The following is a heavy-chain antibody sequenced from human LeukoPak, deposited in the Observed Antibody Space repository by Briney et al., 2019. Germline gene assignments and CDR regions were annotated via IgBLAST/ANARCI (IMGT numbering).Heavy chain of an antibody. Sequence: PGGSLRLSCAASGFTINRNYMNWVRQAPGKGLEWVSIIHNDGTTYYADSVKGRFTISRDDSKNTIYLQMNSLRAEDTAVYYCARDSFHTSWGQGTLVTVSS. CDR2: IHNDGTT. CDR1: GFTINRNY. CDR3: ARDSFHTS. J-gene: IGHJ5*02. V-gene: IGHV3-66*01. D-gene: IGHD2-2*02.